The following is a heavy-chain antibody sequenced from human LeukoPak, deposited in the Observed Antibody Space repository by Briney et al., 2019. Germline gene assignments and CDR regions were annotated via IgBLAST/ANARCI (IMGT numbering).Heavy chain of an antibody. V-gene: IGHV4-59*01. CDR3: ARGRYRWELDY. CDR1: DDSITMYY. Sequence: SETLSLTCSVSDDSITMYYWTWIRQPPGKGLEWIGYVDHTGSTNFNPSLNGRVSISRDTSKNLFSLRLRSVTAADTAVYYCARGRYRWELDYWGQGTLVTVSS. CDR2: VDHTGST. D-gene: IGHD1-26*01. J-gene: IGHJ4*02.